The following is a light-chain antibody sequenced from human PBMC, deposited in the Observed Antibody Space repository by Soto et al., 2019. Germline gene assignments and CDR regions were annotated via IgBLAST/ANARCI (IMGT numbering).Light chain of an antibody. Sequence: DIQMTQSPSTLSASVGDRVTITCRASQSISSWLAWYQQKPGKDTKLLIYDASSLESGVPSRFSGSGSGTEFTLSISSLQPDDFATYYCQQYNSYWTFGQGTKVDIK. V-gene: IGKV1-5*01. CDR2: DAS. J-gene: IGKJ1*01. CDR3: QQYNSYWT. CDR1: QSISSW.